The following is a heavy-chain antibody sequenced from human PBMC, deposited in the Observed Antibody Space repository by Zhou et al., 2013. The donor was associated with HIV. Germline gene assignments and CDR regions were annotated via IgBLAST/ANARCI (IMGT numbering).Heavy chain of an antibody. CDR1: GGSFSSYA. D-gene: IGHD6-13*01. Sequence: QVQLVQSGAEVKKPGSSVKVSCKTSGGSFSSYAMNWVRQAPGQGLEWMGRIIPMFGTVNYTQKFQGRVTITADESTKTAYTELSSLRSEDTAIYYCASGGTYSSSWYSPGAGTFDYWGQGTLVTVSS. V-gene: IGHV1-69*13. CDR2: IIPMFGTV. J-gene: IGHJ4*02. CDR3: ASGGTYSSSWYSPGAGTFDY.